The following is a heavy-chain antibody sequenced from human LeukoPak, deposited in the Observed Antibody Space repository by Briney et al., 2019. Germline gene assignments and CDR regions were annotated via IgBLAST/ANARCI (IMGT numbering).Heavy chain of an antibody. J-gene: IGHJ4*02. V-gene: IGHV1-46*01. D-gene: IGHD4-11*01. CDR3: AGEQSQDFDY. Sequence: ASVKVSCKASGYTFTSYYMHWVRQAPGQGLEWMGIINPSGGTTSYAQKFQGRVSMTRDTSTSTVYMELRSLRSDDTAVYYCAGEQSQDFDYWGQGTLVTVPS. CDR2: INPSGGTT. CDR1: GYTFTSYY.